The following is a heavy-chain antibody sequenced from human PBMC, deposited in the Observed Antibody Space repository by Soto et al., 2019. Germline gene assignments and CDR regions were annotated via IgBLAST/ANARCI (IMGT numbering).Heavy chain of an antibody. CDR1: GFTFNIYG. CDR3: AKDQASGQGSFDS. V-gene: IGHV3-30*18. CDR2: ISYDGSNQ. J-gene: IGHJ4*02. Sequence: PGGSLRLSXAASGFTFNIYGTHWVRQAPDKGLEWVALISYDGSNQYYADSVKGRFTISRDNSKNTLFLQMNSLRADDTAVYYCAKDQASGQGSFDSWGQGTLVTVSS.